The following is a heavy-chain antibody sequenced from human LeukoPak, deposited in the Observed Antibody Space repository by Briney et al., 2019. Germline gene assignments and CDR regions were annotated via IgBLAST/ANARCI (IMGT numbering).Heavy chain of an antibody. CDR3: ARDWRGYFDY. V-gene: IGHV3-33*01. D-gene: IGHD3-3*01. Sequence: PGRSLRLSCAASGFTFGSYGMHWVRQAPGKGLEWVAVIWYDGSNKYYADSVKGRFTISRDNSKNTLYLQMNSLGAEDTAVYYCARDWRGYFDYWGQGTLVTVSS. J-gene: IGHJ4*02. CDR1: GFTFGSYG. CDR2: IWYDGSNK.